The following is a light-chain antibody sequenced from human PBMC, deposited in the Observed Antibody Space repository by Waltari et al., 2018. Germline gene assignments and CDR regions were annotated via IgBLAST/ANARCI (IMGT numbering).Light chain of an antibody. J-gene: IGKJ4*01. CDR3: QQFDNLPLT. CDR2: DAT. CDR1: QDISNY. V-gene: IGKV1-33*01. Sequence: DIQMNQSPSSLSASVGDRVTITCQATQDISNYLNWYQQKPGQAPKLLIYDATSLQTGVPSRFSGSGSGTDFTFTISSLQPEDIATYYCQQFDNLPLTFGGGTKVEIK.